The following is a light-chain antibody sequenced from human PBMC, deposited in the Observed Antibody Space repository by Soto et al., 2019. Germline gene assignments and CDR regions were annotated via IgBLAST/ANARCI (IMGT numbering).Light chain of an antibody. CDR3: QQANSFPIT. CDR2: VAS. J-gene: IGKJ5*01. Sequence: DIQMTQSPSFVSASVGDRVTITCRVSQPISNWLAWYQQKPGKAPKLLIYVASALHSGVPSRFSGSGSGTEFTLTISSLQPEDFATYYCQQANSFPITFGQGTRLEIK. CDR1: QPISNW. V-gene: IGKV1-12*01.